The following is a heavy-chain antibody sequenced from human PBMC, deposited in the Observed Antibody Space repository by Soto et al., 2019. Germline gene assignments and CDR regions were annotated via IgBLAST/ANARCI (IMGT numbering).Heavy chain of an antibody. CDR1: GGTFRTYA. J-gene: IGHJ6*02. V-gene: IGHV1-69*12. CDR2: IIPIFGKV. CDR3: AKGAVAGTPTSYYYYGMDV. Sequence: QVQLLQSGAEVKKPGSSVRVSCEASGGTFRTYAISWVRQAPGQGLEWMGEIIPIFGKVNYAQKFQGRVTITADEYTPTVYMDQRSLTSEDTAVYYCAKGAVAGTPTSYYYYGMDVWGQGTTVTVS. D-gene: IGHD6-19*01.